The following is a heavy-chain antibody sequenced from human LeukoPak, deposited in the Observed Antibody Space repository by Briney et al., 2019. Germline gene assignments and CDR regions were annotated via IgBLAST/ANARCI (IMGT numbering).Heavy chain of an antibody. CDR1: GGSISSYY. Sequence: SETLSLTCTVSGGSISSYYWSWIRQPPGKGLEWIGYIYYSGSTNYNPSLKSRVTISVDTSKNQFSLKLSSVTAADTAVYYCARHSSGWETHYFDYWGQGTLVTVSS. J-gene: IGHJ4*02. D-gene: IGHD6-19*01. CDR2: IYYSGST. V-gene: IGHV4-59*08. CDR3: ARHSSGWETHYFDY.